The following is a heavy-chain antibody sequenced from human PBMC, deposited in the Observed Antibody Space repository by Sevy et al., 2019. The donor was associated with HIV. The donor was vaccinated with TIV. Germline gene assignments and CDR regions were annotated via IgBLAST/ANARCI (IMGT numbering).Heavy chain of an antibody. V-gene: IGHV3-30*03. CDR2: ISYDESRK. J-gene: IGHJ4*02. CDR3: ASRVNLGMAIHGPINH. CDR1: EFPFSDSA. Sequence: GGSLRLSCAASEFPFSDSAMHWFRQAPGKGLEWVAVISYDESRKYYVDSVKGRFTISRDNSDNMLYLQMNSLRVDDTAVYYCASRVNLGMAIHGPINHWGQGTLVTVSS. D-gene: IGHD2-21*01.